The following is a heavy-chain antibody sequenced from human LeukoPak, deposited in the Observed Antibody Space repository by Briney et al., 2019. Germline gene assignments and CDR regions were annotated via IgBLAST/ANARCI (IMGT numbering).Heavy chain of an antibody. Sequence: ASVKVSCKVSGYTLTELSMHWVRQAPGKGLEWMGWISAYNGNTNYAQKLQGRVTMTTDTSTSTAYMELRSLRSDDTAVYYCARDKASGTTGGNYWGQGTLVTVSS. V-gene: IGHV1-18*01. D-gene: IGHD4-17*01. CDR3: ARDKASGTTGGNY. CDR2: ISAYNGNT. CDR1: GYTLTELS. J-gene: IGHJ4*02.